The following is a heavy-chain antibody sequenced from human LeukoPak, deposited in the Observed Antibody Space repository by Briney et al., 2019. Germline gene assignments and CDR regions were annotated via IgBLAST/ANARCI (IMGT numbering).Heavy chain of an antibody. J-gene: IGHJ4*02. D-gene: IGHD3-10*01. CDR2: INHSGST. V-gene: IGHV4-34*01. Sequence: SETLSLTCAVYGGSFSGYYWSWIRQPPGKGLEWIGEINHSGSTNYNPSLKSRVTISVDTSKNQSSLKLSSVTAADTAVYYCARDHPLLWFGEPRKNKYDYWGQGTLVTVSS. CDR1: GGSFSGYY. CDR3: ARDHPLLWFGEPRKNKYDY.